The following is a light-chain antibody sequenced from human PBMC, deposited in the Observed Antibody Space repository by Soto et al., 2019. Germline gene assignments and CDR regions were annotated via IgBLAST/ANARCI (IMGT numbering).Light chain of an antibody. CDR1: QSVSSN. Sequence: EKVMTQSPATLSVSPGERATLSCRASQSVSSNLAWYQQKPGQAPRLLIYDASTRATGIPARFSGSGSGTEFTLTIRSLQSEDLAVYYCQQYDDWSETFGQGTKVEIK. V-gene: IGKV3-15*01. CDR3: QQYDDWSET. J-gene: IGKJ1*01. CDR2: DAS.